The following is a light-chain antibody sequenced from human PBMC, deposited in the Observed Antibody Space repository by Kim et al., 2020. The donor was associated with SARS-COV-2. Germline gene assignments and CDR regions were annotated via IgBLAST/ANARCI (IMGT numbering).Light chain of an antibody. CDR2: EVS. V-gene: IGLV2-23*02. CDR3: CSCAGSSTFDVV. Sequence: QSALTQFVSVSGSPGLSITISCTGTSSDVGSYNLVSWYQQHPGKAPKLMIYEVSKRPSGVSNRFSGSKSGNTASLTISGLQAEDEADYYCCSCAGSSTFDVVFGGGTQLTVL. J-gene: IGLJ2*01. CDR1: SSDVGSYNL.